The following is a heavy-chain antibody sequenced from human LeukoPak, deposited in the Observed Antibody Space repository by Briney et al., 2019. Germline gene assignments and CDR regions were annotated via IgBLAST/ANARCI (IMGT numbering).Heavy chain of an antibody. V-gene: IGHV3-48*02. J-gene: IGHJ4*02. CDR1: GFTFSSYS. CDR3: AREVGITGTTWDY. Sequence: GGSLRLSCAASGFTFSSYSMNWVRQAPGKGLEWVSYISSSSSTIYYADSVKGRFTISRDNAKNSLYLQTNSLRDEDTAVYYCAREVGITGTTWDYWGQGTLVTVSS. D-gene: IGHD1-20*01. CDR2: ISSSSSTI.